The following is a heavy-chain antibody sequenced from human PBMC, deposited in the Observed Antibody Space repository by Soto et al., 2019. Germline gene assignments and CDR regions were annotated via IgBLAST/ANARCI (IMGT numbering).Heavy chain of an antibody. J-gene: IGHJ3*02. V-gene: IGHV3-74*01. CDR3: TRWDYNAANAFHI. Sequence: PGGSLRLSCAASGFTFDSSWMHWVRQAAGKGLVWVSRINGDGTSTSYADSVKGRFTISKDNAKNTLYLQMDSLRVEDTAVYYCTRWDYNAANAFHIWGQGTMVTVS. CDR2: INGDGTST. D-gene: IGHD1-1*01. CDR1: GFTFDSSW.